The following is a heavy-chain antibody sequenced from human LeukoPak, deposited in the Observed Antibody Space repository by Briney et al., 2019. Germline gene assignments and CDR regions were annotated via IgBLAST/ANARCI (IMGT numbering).Heavy chain of an antibody. J-gene: IGHJ4*02. CDR3: AHGSMYQLDY. D-gene: IGHD2-2*01. CDR2: IIGGAGST. Sequence: GGSLRLSCAASGFSFSSHGMSWVRQAPGKGLEWVSGIIGGAGSTYYADSGKGRFTISRDNSKNTLYLQMNSLRAEDTAVYYRAHGSMYQLDYWGQGTLVTVSS. V-gene: IGHV3-23*01. CDR1: GFSFSSHG.